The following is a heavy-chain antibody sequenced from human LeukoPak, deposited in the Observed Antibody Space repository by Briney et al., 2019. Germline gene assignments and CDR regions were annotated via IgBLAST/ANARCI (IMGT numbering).Heavy chain of an antibody. Sequence: GASVKVSCKASGGTFSSYAISWVRQAPGQGLEWMGGIIPIFGTANYAQKFQGRVTITADESTSTAYMELSSLRSEDTAVYYCARGVIVVVPAAKEKDYYYYMDVWGKGTTVTISS. CDR2: IIPIFGTA. CDR3: ARGVIVVVPAAKEKDYYYYMDV. J-gene: IGHJ6*03. CDR1: GGTFSSYA. V-gene: IGHV1-69*13. D-gene: IGHD2-2*01.